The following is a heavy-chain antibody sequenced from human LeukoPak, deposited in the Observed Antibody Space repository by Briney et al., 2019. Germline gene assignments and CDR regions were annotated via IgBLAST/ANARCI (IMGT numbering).Heavy chain of an antibody. Sequence: GASVKVSCKASGYTFTDYYMHWVRQAPGQGLEWMGWINPKNGGSHSAQKFQGRVTMTRDTSISTAYMELSRLRSDDTAVYYCARDIENYDSSGYAFDIWGQGTMVTVSS. CDR3: ARDIENYDSSGYAFDI. CDR2: INPKNGGS. D-gene: IGHD3-22*01. CDR1: GYTFTDYY. V-gene: IGHV1-2*02. J-gene: IGHJ3*02.